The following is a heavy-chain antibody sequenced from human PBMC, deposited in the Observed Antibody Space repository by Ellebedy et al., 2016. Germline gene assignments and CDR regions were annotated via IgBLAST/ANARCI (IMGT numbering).Heavy chain of an antibody. Sequence: GESLKISXKGSGYSFTSYWIGWVRQMPGKGLEWMGIIYPGDSDTRYSPSFQGQVTISADKSISTAYLQWSSLRASDTAIYYCARHSRIAVAGNNYFDYWGQGTLVTVSS. CDR2: IYPGDSDT. CDR3: ARHSRIAVAGNNYFDY. D-gene: IGHD6-19*01. CDR1: GYSFTSYW. V-gene: IGHV5-51*01. J-gene: IGHJ4*02.